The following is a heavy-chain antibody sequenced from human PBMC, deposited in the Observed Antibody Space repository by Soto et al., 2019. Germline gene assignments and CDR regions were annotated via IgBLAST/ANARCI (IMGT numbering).Heavy chain of an antibody. V-gene: IGHV3-11*01. J-gene: IGHJ4*02. CDR2: ISSSGSTI. D-gene: IGHD4-17*01. Sequence: GGSLRLSCAASGFTFSDYYMSWIRQAPGKGLEWVSYISSSGSTIYYADSVKGRFTISRDNAKNSLYLQMNSLRAEDTAVYYCARGWGTVTISLYYFDYWGQGTLVTVSS. CDR3: ARGWGTVTISLYYFDY. CDR1: GFTFSDYY.